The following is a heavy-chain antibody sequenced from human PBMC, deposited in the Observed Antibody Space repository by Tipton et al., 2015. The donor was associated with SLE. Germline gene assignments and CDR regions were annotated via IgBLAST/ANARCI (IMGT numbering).Heavy chain of an antibody. J-gene: IGHJ6*02. V-gene: IGHV4-59*01. Sequence: TLSLTCTVSGGSIIGYYWSWIRQSPGKGLEWVGYSYYSGNTNYNPSLKSRVTISVDTSKNQLSLKLSSVVAADTAVYYCARDPRWGYSGRRGSYYYGMDVWGQGTTVTVSS. CDR1: GGSIIGYY. CDR3: ARDPRWGYSGRRGSYYYGMDV. CDR2: SYYSGNT. D-gene: IGHD1-26*01.